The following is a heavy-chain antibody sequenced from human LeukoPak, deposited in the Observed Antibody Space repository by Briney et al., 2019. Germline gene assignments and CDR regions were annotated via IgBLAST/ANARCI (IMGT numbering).Heavy chain of an antibody. Sequence: GASVKVSCKASGYTFTGYYMHWVRQAPGQGLEWMGIINPSGGSTSYAQKFQGRVTMTRDMSTSTVYMELSSLRSEDTAVYYCARDGGIAALDYWGQGTLVTVSS. V-gene: IGHV1-46*01. CDR2: INPSGGST. J-gene: IGHJ4*02. CDR3: ARDGGIAALDY. D-gene: IGHD6-13*01. CDR1: GYTFTGYY.